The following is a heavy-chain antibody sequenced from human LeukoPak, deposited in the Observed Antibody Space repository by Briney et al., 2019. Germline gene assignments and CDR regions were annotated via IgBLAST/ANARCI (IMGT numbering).Heavy chain of an antibody. CDR3: AIGPLRKGYSSGWYPLDY. CDR2: ISWNSGSI. V-gene: IGHV3-9*01. D-gene: IGHD6-19*01. J-gene: IGHJ4*02. CDR1: GFTFDDYA. Sequence: GRSLRLSCAASGFTFDDYAMHWVRQAPGKGLEWVSGISWNSGSIGYADSVKGRFTISRDNAKNSLYLQMNSLRAEDTAVYYCAIGPLRKGYSSGWYPLDYWGQGTLVTVSS.